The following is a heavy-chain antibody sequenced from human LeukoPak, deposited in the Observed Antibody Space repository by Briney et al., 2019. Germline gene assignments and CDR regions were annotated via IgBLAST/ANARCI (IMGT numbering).Heavy chain of an antibody. J-gene: IGHJ6*03. CDR2: ISAQHGQT. CDR1: GYSENFYG. CDR3: ARGRAYYYYYMDV. Sequence: ASVKVSCKTSGYSENFYGITWVRQVAGQGLEWMGWISAQHGQTEYAPNSQDRVTMTTDTYTNTAYMELSSLRSEDTAVYYCARGRAYYYYYMDVWGKGTTVTVSS. V-gene: IGHV1-18*01.